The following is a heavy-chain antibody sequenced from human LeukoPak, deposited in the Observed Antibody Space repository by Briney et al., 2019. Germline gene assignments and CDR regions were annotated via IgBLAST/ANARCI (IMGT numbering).Heavy chain of an antibody. D-gene: IGHD2-2*01. CDR2: IKPNNGGT. V-gene: IGHV1-2*02. Sequence: ASVKLSCKASGYTFTGYYMHWVRQAPGQGLEWTGWIKPNNGGTNYAQKFQGRVTMTRDTSISTAYMELSRLRSDDTAVYYCARARGDIVVVPAAIWFDHWGQGTLVTVSS. J-gene: IGHJ5*02. CDR3: ARARGDIVVVPAAIWFDH. CDR1: GYTFTGYY.